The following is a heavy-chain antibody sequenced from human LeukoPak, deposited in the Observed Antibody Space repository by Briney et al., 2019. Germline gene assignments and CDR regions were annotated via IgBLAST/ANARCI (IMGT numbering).Heavy chain of an antibody. D-gene: IGHD6-6*01. V-gene: IGHV4-4*09. J-gene: IGHJ6*03. CDR3: ARISSSSSYYYYYYYMDV. Sequence: SETLSLTCTVSGGSISSYYWSWIRQPPGKGLEWIGYIYTSGSTNYNPSLKSRVTISVDTSKNQFSLKLSSVTAADTAVYYCARISSSSSYYYYYYYMDVWGKGTTVTVSS. CDR2: IYTSGST. CDR1: GGSISSYY.